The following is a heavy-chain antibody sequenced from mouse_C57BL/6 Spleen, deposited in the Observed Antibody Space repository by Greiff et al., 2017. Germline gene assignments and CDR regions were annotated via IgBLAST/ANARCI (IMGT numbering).Heavy chain of an antibody. J-gene: IGHJ2*01. CDR1: GYTFSDYG. Sequence: EVKLMESGGGLVKPGGSLKLSCAASGYTFSDYGMHWVRQAPEKGLEWVAYISSGSSTIYYADTVKGWFTISRDNAKNTQFLQMTSLRSEDTAMYCCARIYPRVERFDYWGQGTTLTVSS. CDR3: ARIYPRVERFDY. CDR2: ISSGSSTI. D-gene: IGHD1-1*01. V-gene: IGHV5-17*01.